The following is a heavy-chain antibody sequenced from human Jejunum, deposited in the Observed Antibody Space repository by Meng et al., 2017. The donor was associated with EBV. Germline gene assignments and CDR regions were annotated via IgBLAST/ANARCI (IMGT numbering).Heavy chain of an antibody. CDR2: INHGGGA. Sequence: AQLRQWGAGLLQPSEPLSLTCAGYGGSFSNYYCTCIRQPPGKGLEWIGEINHGGGAIYNPSLKSRVTISVDTSKNQFSLKLSSVTAADTAVYYCARLGGYASGTYYPIDPWGQGTLVTVSS. CDR1: GGSFSNYY. V-gene: IGHV4-34*01. D-gene: IGHD3-10*01. J-gene: IGHJ5*02. CDR3: ARLGGYASGTYYPIDP.